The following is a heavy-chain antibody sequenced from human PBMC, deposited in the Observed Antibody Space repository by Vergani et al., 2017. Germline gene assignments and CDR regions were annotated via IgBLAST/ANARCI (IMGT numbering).Heavy chain of an antibody. CDR2: VKSDGNSA. V-gene: IGHV3-74*03. CDR1: GFTLGQYW. D-gene: IGHD2-21*02. Sequence: EVQLVESGGGLVQPGGSLRRSCAASGFTLGQYWMHWVRQTPGTGLEWVSRVKSDGNSAMYADSVKGRFTISRDNSKNTLYLEMKSLRVEDTAVYYCARARCGGACFMSNWLDTWGQGTLVSVSS. CDR3: ARARCGGACFMSNWLDT. J-gene: IGHJ5*02.